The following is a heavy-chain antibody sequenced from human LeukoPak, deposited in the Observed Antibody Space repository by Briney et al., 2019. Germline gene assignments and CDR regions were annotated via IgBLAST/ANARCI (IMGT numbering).Heavy chain of an antibody. J-gene: IGHJ6*03. CDR2: INHSGSI. Sequence: SETLSLTCTVYGGSFSGYYWSWIRQPPGRGLEWIGEINHSGSINYNPSLKSRVTISVDTSKNQFSLKLSSVTAADTAVYYCARTTEGGYTYDYFYYYYMDVWGKGTTVTISS. CDR1: GGSFSGYY. CDR3: ARTTEGGYTYDYFYYYYMDV. D-gene: IGHD5-18*01. V-gene: IGHV4-34*01.